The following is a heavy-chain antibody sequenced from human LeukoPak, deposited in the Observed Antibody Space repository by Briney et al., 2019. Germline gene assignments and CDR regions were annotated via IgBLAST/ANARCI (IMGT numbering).Heavy chain of an antibody. CDR3: ARVPQYYDFWSGYYSSYYYYYMDV. D-gene: IGHD3-3*01. CDR1: GGSISSSSYY. Sequence: PSETLSLTCTVSGGSISSSSYYWGWIRQPPGKGLEWIGSIYYSGSTYYNPSLKSRVTISVDTSKNQFSLKLSSVTAADTAVYYCARVPQYYDFWSGYYSSYYYYYMDVWGKGTTVTVSS. J-gene: IGHJ6*03. CDR2: IYYSGST. V-gene: IGHV4-39*07.